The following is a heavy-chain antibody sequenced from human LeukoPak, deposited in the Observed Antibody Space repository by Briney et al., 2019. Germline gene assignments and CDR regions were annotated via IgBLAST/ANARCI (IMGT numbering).Heavy chain of an antibody. V-gene: IGHV4-34*01. J-gene: IGHJ4*02. CDR3: ARLGGYSYADPYYFDY. CDR2: INHSGST. CDR1: GGSFSGYY. D-gene: IGHD5-18*01. Sequence: SETLSLTCAVYGGSFSGYYWSWIRQPPGKGLEWIGEINHSGSTNYNPSLKSRVTISVDTSKNQFSLKLSSVTAADTAVYYCARLGGYSYADPYYFDYWGQGTLVTVSS.